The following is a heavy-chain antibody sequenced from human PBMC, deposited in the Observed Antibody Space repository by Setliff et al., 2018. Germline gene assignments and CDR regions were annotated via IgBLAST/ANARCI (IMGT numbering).Heavy chain of an antibody. J-gene: IGHJ4*02. Sequence: PGGSLSLSCAASGFFFRSYEMNWVRQTPGKGLEWVSYINSGGTKIYCADSVEGRFTISRDNGKNSLFLQMNSVRAEDTAVYYCARSINGYQQRYDFWGQGALVTVSS. D-gene: IGHD3-16*01. CDR1: GFFFRSYE. CDR3: ARSINGYQQRYDF. V-gene: IGHV3-48*03. CDR2: INSGGTKI.